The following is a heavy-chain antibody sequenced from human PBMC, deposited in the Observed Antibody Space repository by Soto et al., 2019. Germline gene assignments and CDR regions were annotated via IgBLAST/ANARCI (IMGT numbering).Heavy chain of an antibody. V-gene: IGHV1-2*04. CDR2: INPNSGGT. D-gene: IGHD6-13*01. Sequence: ASVKVSCKASGYTFTGYYMHWVRQAPGQGLEWMGWINPNSGGTNYAQKFQGWVTMTRDTSISTAYMELSRLRSDDTAVYYCARASSSSWYHHRPYYSDYWGQGTLVTVSS. J-gene: IGHJ4*02. CDR1: GYTFTGYY. CDR3: ARASSSSWYHHRPYYSDY.